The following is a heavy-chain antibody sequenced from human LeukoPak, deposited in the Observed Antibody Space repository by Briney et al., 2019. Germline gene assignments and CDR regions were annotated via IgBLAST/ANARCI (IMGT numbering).Heavy chain of an antibody. Sequence: GGSLRLSCAASGFTFSNYNMNWVRQAPGKGLEWVSSITRSTDIYYRDSVKGRFTISRDNAKNSLYLQMNSLRAEDTAVYYCARDPSPRTSYYYYYMDIWGKGTTVTVSS. CDR2: ITRSTDI. CDR1: GFTFSNYN. D-gene: IGHD2-2*01. J-gene: IGHJ6*03. V-gene: IGHV3-69-1*01. CDR3: ARDPSPRTSYYYYYMDI.